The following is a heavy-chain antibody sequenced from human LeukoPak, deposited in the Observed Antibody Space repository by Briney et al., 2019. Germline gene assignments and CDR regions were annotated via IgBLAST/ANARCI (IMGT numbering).Heavy chain of an antibody. J-gene: IGHJ4*02. CDR2: IKQDGSEK. V-gene: IGHV3-7*03. D-gene: IGHD6-19*01. Sequence: GGSLRLSCAASGFTFSSYWMSWVRQAPGKGLEWVANIKQDGSEKYYVDSVKGRFTISRDDSKNTLYLQLNSLRAEDTAVYYCAGNSGWYGVSWGQGTLVTVSS. CDR1: GFTFSSYW. CDR3: AGNSGWYGVS.